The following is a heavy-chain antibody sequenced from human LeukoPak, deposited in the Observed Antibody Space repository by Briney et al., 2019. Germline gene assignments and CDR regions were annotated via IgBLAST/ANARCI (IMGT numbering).Heavy chain of an antibody. Sequence: ASVKVPCKASGYTFTSYGISWVRQAPGQGLEWMGWISAYNGNTNYAQKLQGRVTMTTDTSTSTAYMELRSLRSDDTAVYYCARGGYCSSTSCRTLDYWGQGTLVTVSS. D-gene: IGHD2-2*01. V-gene: IGHV1-18*01. CDR3: ARGGYCSSTSCRTLDY. CDR2: ISAYNGNT. J-gene: IGHJ4*02. CDR1: GYTFTSYG.